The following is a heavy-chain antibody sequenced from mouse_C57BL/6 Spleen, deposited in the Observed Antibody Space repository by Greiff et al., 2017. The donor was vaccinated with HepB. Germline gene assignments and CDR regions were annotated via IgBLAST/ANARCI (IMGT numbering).Heavy chain of an antibody. Sequence: VQLKQSGGGLVKPGGSLKLSCAASGFTFSDYGMHWVRQAPEKGLEWVAYISSGSSTIYYADTVKGRFTISRDNAKNTLFLQMTSLRSEDTAMYYCARGGTGWYFDVWGTGTTVTVSS. CDR2: ISSGSSTI. CDR3: ARGGTGWYFDV. CDR1: GFTFSDYG. D-gene: IGHD3-3*01. V-gene: IGHV5-17*01. J-gene: IGHJ1*03.